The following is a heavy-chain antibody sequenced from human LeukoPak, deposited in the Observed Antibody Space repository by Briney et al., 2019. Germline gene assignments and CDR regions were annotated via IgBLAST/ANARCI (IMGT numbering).Heavy chain of an antibody. Sequence: GESLKISCKGFGYSFTSYWIGWVRQMPGKGLEWMGIIYPGDSDTRYSPSFQGQVTISADKSVSTAYLQWSSLKASDTAMYYCARTYYDILTGYGGFDPWGQGTLVTVSS. CDR1: GYSFTSYW. V-gene: IGHV5-51*01. CDR2: IYPGDSDT. CDR3: ARTYYDILTGYGGFDP. J-gene: IGHJ5*02. D-gene: IGHD3-9*01.